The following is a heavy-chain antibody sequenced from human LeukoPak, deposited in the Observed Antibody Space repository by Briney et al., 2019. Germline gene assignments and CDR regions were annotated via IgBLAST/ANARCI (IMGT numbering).Heavy chain of an antibody. CDR2: IKQDGSDK. D-gene: IGHD6-13*01. CDR1: GFTFSSFW. CDR3: ASRLAAAGKIAVDY. J-gene: IGHJ4*02. Sequence: GGSLRLSCAASGFTFSSFWMAWVRQAPGKGPEWVANIKQDGSDKNYVDSVKGRFTITRDNAKNSLYLQMSSLRAEDTALYYCASRLAAAGKIAVDYWGQGTLVTVSS. V-gene: IGHV3-7*01.